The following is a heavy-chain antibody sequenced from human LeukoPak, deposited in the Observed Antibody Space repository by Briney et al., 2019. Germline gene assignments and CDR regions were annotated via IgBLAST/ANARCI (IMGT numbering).Heavy chain of an antibody. J-gene: IGHJ6*02. Sequence: ASVKVSCKASGYTFTSYDISWVRQAPGQGLEWMGWISAYNGNTNYAQKLQGRVTMTTDTSTSTAYMELRSLRSDDTAVYYCARPHLTGYYQYYYGMDVWGQGTTVTVSS. V-gene: IGHV1-18*01. CDR1: GYTFTSYD. CDR3: ARPHLTGYYQYYYGMDV. CDR2: ISAYNGNT. D-gene: IGHD1-26*01.